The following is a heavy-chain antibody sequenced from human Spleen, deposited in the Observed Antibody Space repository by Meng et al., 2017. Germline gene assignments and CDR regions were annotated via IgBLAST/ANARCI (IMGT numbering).Heavy chain of an antibody. Sequence: GAEVKHRGASVTFSCNPHGYNFPEYHIPWVRRAPGQGLEWMGRIDPKSGDTHYAQKFQGRVTMTGDTSIGTAYMELRGLTSDDTAMYYCARDEDISAAGKLFGDYWGQGTLVTVSS. V-gene: IGHV1-2*06. CDR3: ARDEDISAAGKLFGDY. CDR2: IDPKSGDT. CDR1: GYNFPEYH. J-gene: IGHJ4*02. D-gene: IGHD6-13*01.